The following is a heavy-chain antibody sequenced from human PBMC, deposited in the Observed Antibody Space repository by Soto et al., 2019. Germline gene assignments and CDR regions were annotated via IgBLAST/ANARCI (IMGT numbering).Heavy chain of an antibody. CDR2: INSSGSST. V-gene: IGHV1-46*01. CDR1: GYTFTSFY. Sequence: APVKVSCKAPGYTFTSFYMHRVRQAPGQGLEWMGIINSSGSSTSYAQKFQGRVTMTRATSMSIDYMAQRRLRSADTFVYYCAKDSGYSYGYHHFNYSGPVTLVTVAS. CDR3: AKDSGYSYGYHHFNY. J-gene: IGHJ4*02. D-gene: IGHD5-18*01.